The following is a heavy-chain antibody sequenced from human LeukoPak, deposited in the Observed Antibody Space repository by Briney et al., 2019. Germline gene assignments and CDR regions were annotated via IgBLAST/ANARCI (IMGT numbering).Heavy chain of an antibody. D-gene: IGHD2-15*01. Sequence: GESLKISRKGSGFSFTSSWIGWVRQMPGKGLEWMGIIYPVDSDTRYSPSFQGQVTISADKSISTAYLQWSSLKASDTAIYYCARRPATHSFDFWGQGTLVTVSS. CDR1: GFSFTSSW. CDR3: ARRPATHSFDF. V-gene: IGHV5-51*01. CDR2: IYPVDSDT. J-gene: IGHJ4*02.